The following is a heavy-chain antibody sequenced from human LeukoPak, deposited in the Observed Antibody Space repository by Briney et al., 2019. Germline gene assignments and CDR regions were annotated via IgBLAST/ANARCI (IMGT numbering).Heavy chain of an antibody. D-gene: IGHD2-2*01. V-gene: IGHV5-51*01. Sequence: GESLKISCKGSRYSFTSYWIGWVRQMPGKGLEWMGIIYPGDSDTRYSPSFQGQVTISADKSISTAYLQWSSLKASDTAMYYCARLWSEDDIVVVPAALYYYMDVWGKGTTVTVSS. CDR3: ARLWSEDDIVVVPAALYYYMDV. J-gene: IGHJ6*03. CDR2: IYPGDSDT. CDR1: RYSFTSYW.